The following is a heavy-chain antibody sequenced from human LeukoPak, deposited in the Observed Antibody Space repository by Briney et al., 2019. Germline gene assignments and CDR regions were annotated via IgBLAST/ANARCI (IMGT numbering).Heavy chain of an antibody. J-gene: IGHJ4*02. Sequence: SETLSLTCAVYGGSFSGYYWTWIRQPPGKGLEWIGEINHRGSTNYNPSLKSRVAISVDTSENQFSLKLNSVTAADTAVYYCARYVWGSYPTFEDYWGQGTLVTVSS. D-gene: IGHD3-16*02. CDR3: ARYVWGSYPTFEDY. CDR1: GGSFSGYY. V-gene: IGHV4-34*01. CDR2: INHRGST.